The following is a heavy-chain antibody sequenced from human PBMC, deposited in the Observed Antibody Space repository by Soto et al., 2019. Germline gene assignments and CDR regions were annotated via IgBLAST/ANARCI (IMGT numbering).Heavy chain of an antibody. CDR3: ARDLRAHYDP. D-gene: IGHD4-17*01. J-gene: IGHJ3*01. CDR1: GFTFSNYN. Sequence: EVQLVESGGGLVKPGGSLRVSCAASGFTFSNYNMIWVRQAPGKGLEWVASISGSGSYIYYADSVRGRFTISRDNANNSWFREMNALSAEDTAVYFCARDLRAHYDPWGQGTGVTVSS. V-gene: IGHV3-21*06. CDR2: ISGSGSYI.